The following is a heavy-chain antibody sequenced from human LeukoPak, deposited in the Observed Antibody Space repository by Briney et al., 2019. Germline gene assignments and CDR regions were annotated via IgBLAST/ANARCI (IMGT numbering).Heavy chain of an antibody. CDR1: GFTFSSYA. CDR2: ISGSGGST. J-gene: IGHJ6*03. Sequence: PGGSLRLSCAASGFTFSSYAMSWVRQAPGKGLEWVSAISGSGGSTYYADSVKGRLTISRDNSKNTLYLQMNSLRAEDTAVYYCAKGAEYYDFWSGYYYYYYYMDVWGKGTTVTVSS. CDR3: AKGAEYYDFWSGYYYYYYYMDV. V-gene: IGHV3-23*01. D-gene: IGHD3-3*01.